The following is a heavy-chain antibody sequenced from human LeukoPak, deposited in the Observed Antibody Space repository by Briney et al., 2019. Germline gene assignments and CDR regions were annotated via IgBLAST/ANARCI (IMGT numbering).Heavy chain of an antibody. V-gene: IGHV1-18*01. CDR2: ISAYNGNT. CDR1: GYTFTSYG. Sequence: ASVKVSCKASGYTFTSYGISWVRQAPGQGLEWMGWISAYNGNTNYAQKLQGRVTMTTDTSTSTAYMELRSLRSDDTAVYYCARILEMATINDYWAREPWSPSPQ. CDR3: ARILEMATINDY. J-gene: IGHJ4*02. D-gene: IGHD5-24*01.